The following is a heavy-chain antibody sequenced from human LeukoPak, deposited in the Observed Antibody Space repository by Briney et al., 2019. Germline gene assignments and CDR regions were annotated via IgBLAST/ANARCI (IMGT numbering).Heavy chain of an antibody. V-gene: IGHV3-48*01. Sequence: GGSLRLSCAASGFTFSSYSMNWVRQAPGKGLEWVSYISSSSSTIYYADSVKGRFTISRDNAKNSLYLQMNSLRAEDTAVYYCARAEYCSSTSCPYGMDVWGQGTTVTVSS. CDR3: ARAEYCSSTSCPYGMDV. CDR1: GFTFSSYS. J-gene: IGHJ6*02. D-gene: IGHD2-2*01. CDR2: ISSSSSTI.